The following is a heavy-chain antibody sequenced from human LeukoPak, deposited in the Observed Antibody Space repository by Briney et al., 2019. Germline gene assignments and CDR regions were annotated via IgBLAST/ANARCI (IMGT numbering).Heavy chain of an antibody. D-gene: IGHD3-22*01. J-gene: IGHJ4*02. CDR3: ARFHTSGYYRHFDF. CDR1: GGSISTGGYY. V-gene: IGHV4-31*03. Sequence: SETLSLTCTVSGGSISTGGYYWSWLRQHPGTGLEWIAYIYYSGSTYYNPSLKSRVTISVDTSKNQFSLKLSSVTAADTAVYYCARFHTSGYYRHFDFWGQGTLVTVSS. CDR2: IYYSGST.